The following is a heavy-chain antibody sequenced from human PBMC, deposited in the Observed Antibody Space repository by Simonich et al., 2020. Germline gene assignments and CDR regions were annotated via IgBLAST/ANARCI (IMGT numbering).Heavy chain of an antibody. J-gene: IGHJ3*02. CDR3: ARHAGFAFDI. V-gene: IGHV4-39*01. CDR2: IYYIGGT. Sequence: QLQLQESGPGLVKPSETLSLTCTVSGGSISSSSYYWGWIRQPPGKGLGWIGSIYYIGGTYYNPSLKSRVTISVDTSKNQFSLKLSSVTAADTAVYYCARHAGFAFDIWGQGTMVTVSS. D-gene: IGHD6-13*01. CDR1: GGSISSSSYY.